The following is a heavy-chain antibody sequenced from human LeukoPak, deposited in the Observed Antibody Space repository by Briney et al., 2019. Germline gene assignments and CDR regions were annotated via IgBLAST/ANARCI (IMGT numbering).Heavy chain of an antibody. CDR2: IYAGGTT. CDR3: ARAPNYGGAFDI. CDR1: GFTVSSNY. J-gene: IGHJ3*02. D-gene: IGHD3-10*01. V-gene: IGHV3-66*01. Sequence: GGSLRLSCAASGFTVSSNYMSWVRQAPGKGLEWVSVIYAGGTTYYADSVKGRFTISRDNSKNTLYLQMDSLRAEDTAVYYCARAPNYGGAFDIWGQGTMVTVSS.